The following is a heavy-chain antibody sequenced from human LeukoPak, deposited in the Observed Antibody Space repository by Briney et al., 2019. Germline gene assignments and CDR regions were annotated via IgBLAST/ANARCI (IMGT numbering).Heavy chain of an antibody. CDR1: GGSLNSYY. J-gene: IGHJ4*02. V-gene: IGHV4-59*01. D-gene: IGHD2-21*01. CDR3: ARGDYYFDY. CDR2: SGTT. Sequence: PSETLSLTCTVSGGSLNSYYWRWIRQTPGKGLEWIGYSGTTNYNPSLKSRVTMSVDTSKNQFSLRLNSVTAADTAVYFCARGDYYFDYWGQGTLVTVSS.